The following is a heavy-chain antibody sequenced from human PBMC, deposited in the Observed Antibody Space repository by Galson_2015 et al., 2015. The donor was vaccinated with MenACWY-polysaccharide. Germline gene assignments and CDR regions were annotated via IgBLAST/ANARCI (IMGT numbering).Heavy chain of an antibody. V-gene: IGHV7-4-1*02. CDR2: INTNTRNP. CDR1: GYTFTTYA. Sequence: SVKVSCKASGYTFTTYATNWVRQAPGQGLEWMGGINTNTRNPTYAHGFTGRFVFSLDAAVSTPYLQISSLKAEDTAVYYCARDPKQNASTVPTGRFDYWGQGALVCVSS. D-gene: IGHD2/OR15-2a*01. CDR3: ARDPKQNASTVPTGRFDY. J-gene: IGHJ4*02.